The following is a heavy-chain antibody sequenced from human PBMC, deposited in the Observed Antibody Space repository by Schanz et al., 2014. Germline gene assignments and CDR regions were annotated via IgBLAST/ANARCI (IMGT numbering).Heavy chain of an antibody. CDR3: AKVAPAATDLAA. V-gene: IGHV3-11*01. CDR2: ISDSGDST. J-gene: IGHJ5*01. Sequence: QVQLVDSGGGLVKPGGSLRLSCAASGFTFSDYYMTWIRQAPGKGLEWVSDISDSGDSTHYADSVKGRFTISRDNAKNALFLQMNRLSDEDTAGYYCAKVAPAATDLAAWGLGTLITVSS. CDR1: GFTFSDYY. D-gene: IGHD2-2*01.